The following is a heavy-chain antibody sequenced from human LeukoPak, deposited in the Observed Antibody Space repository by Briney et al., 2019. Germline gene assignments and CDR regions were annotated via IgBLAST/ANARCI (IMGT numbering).Heavy chain of an antibody. CDR3: AREGRYQLRVAPFDY. CDR2: IIPIFGTA. Sequence: SVKVSCKASGGTFSSYAISWLRQAPGQGLEWRGGIIPIFGTANYAQKFQGRVTITTDESTSTAYMELSSLRSEDTAVYYCAREGRYQLRVAPFDYWGQGTLVTVSS. V-gene: IGHV1-69*05. D-gene: IGHD2-2*01. CDR1: GGTFSSYA. J-gene: IGHJ4*02.